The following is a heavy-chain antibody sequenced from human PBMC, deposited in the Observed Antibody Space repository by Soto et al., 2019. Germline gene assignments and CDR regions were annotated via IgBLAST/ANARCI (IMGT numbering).Heavy chain of an antibody. D-gene: IGHD3-22*01. V-gene: IGHV1-69*13. CDR3: ARGQPYDSSGYYRLRKKGPLDY. J-gene: IGHJ4*02. CDR2: IIPIFGTA. CDR1: GGTFSSYA. Sequence: WASVKVSCKASGGTFSSYAISWVRQAPGQGLEWMGGIIPIFGTANYAQKFQGRVTITADESTSTAYMELSSLRSEDTAVYYCARGQPYDSSGYYRLRKKGPLDYWGQGTLVTVSS.